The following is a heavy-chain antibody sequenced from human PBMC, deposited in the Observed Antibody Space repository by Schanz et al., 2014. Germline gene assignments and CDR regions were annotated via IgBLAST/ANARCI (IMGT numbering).Heavy chain of an antibody. J-gene: IGHJ4*02. CDR3: AKIERNED. CDR1: GLIFSNYV. CDR2: IGTSGGT. D-gene: IGHD1-1*01. Sequence: EVQLLESGGGLVQPGGSLKLSCAVSGLIFSNYVMSWVRQAPGKGLEWVSTIGTSGGTNYAESVKGRFTISRDNSKNTLYLQMNSLRGEDTAVYFCAKIERNEDWGQGTLVTVSS. V-gene: IGHV3-23*01.